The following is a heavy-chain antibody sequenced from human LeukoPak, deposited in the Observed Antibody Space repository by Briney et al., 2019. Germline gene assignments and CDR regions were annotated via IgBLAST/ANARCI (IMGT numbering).Heavy chain of an antibody. CDR1: EFTVSSNS. CDR2: VYSGGST. Sequence: PGGSLRLSCAASEFTVSSNSMSWVRQAPGKGLKWVSGVYSGGSTFYADSVKGRFIISRDSSKNTLYLQMNTPRAEDTAVYYCAGGHSSGSYFNAYHLWGQGTMVTVSS. V-gene: IGHV3-53*01. D-gene: IGHD3-22*01. CDR3: AGGHSSGSYFNAYHL. J-gene: IGHJ3*01.